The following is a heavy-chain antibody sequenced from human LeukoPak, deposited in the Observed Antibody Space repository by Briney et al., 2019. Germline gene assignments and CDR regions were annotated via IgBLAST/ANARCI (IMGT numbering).Heavy chain of an antibody. CDR2: IIPIFGTA. V-gene: IGHV1-69*06. D-gene: IGHD2-2*01. Sequence: ASVKVSCKASGGTISSYAISWVRQAPGQGLEWMGGIIPIFGTANYAQKFQGRVTITADKSTSTAYMELSSLRSEDTAVYYCARDAGGCSSTSCYQRYYYYYGMDVWGKGTTVTVSS. J-gene: IGHJ6*04. CDR3: ARDAGGCSSTSCYQRYYYYYGMDV. CDR1: GGTISSYA.